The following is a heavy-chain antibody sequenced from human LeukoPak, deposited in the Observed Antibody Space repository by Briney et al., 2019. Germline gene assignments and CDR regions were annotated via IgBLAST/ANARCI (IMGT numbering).Heavy chain of an antibody. CDR2: IYYSGST. V-gene: IGHV4-61*05. D-gene: IGHD3-10*01. Sequence: PSETLSLTCTVSGGSISSSSYYWGWIRQPPGKGLEWIGYIYYSGSTNYNPSLKSRVTISVDTSKNQFSLKLSSVTAADTAVYYCARRGPAPHFGAYYFDYWGQGTLVTVSS. CDR1: GGSISSSSYY. J-gene: IGHJ4*02. CDR3: ARRGPAPHFGAYYFDY.